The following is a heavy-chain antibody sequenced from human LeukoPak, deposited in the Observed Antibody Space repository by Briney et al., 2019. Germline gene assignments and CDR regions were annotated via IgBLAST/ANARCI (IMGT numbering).Heavy chain of an antibody. CDR1: GFTFSSYA. Sequence: PGGSLRLSCAASGFTFSSYAMHWVRQAPGKGLEWVAVISYDGSNKYYADSVKGRFTISRDNSKNTLYLQMNSLRAEDTVVYYCARGEIDYWGQGTLVTVSS. J-gene: IGHJ4*02. V-gene: IGHV3-30*04. CDR3: ARGEIDY. CDR2: ISYDGSNK.